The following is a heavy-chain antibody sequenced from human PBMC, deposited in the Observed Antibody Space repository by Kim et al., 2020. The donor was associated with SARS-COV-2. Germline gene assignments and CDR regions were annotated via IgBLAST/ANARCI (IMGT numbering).Heavy chain of an antibody. CDR1: GYTFTSYY. Sequence: ASVKVSCKASGYTFTSYYMHWVRQAPGQGLEWMGIINPSGGSTSYAQKFQGRVTMTRDKSTSTVYMELSSLRSEDTAVYYCARDRVRGPRYYYYYYGMDVWGQETTVTVSS. CDR3: ARDRVRGPRYYYYYYGMDV. J-gene: IGHJ6*02. CDR2: INPSGGST. D-gene: IGHD3-10*01. V-gene: IGHV1-46*01.